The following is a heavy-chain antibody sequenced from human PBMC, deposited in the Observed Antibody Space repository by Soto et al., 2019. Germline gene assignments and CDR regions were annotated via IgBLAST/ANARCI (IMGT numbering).Heavy chain of an antibody. CDR2: MWFDGKHQ. J-gene: IGHJ4*02. D-gene: IGHD3-22*01. V-gene: IGHV3-33*01. CDR3: ARWTYYDSSGYYYVFDY. Sequence: QVQLVESGGGVVQPGRSLRLSCAASGFTFSTYGMHWVRQAPGKGLEWVAVMWFDGKHQYYADSVKGRFTISRDNSKKTLYLQMNSLRADDKDLYYCARWTYYDSSGYYYVFDYWGQGTLVTVSS. CDR1: GFTFSTYG.